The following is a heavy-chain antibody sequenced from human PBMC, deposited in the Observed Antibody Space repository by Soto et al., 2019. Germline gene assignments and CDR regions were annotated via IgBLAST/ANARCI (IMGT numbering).Heavy chain of an antibody. D-gene: IGHD2-15*01. CDR1: GGSFSGYY. J-gene: IGHJ5*02. V-gene: IGHV4-34*01. Sequence: SETLSLTCAVYGGSFSGYYWSWIRQPPGKGLEWIGEINHSGSTNYNPSLKSRVTISVDTSKNQSSLKLSSVTAADTAVYYCAMASPGVVVAATHVPNWLDPWGQGTLVTVSS. CDR3: AMASPGVVVAATHVPNWLDP. CDR2: INHSGST.